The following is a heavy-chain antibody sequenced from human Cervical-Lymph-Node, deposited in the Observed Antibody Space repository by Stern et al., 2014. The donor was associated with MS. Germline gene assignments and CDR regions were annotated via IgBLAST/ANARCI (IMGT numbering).Heavy chain of an antibody. CDR2: IIPIIGLV. CDR3: ARDEGTSMVRGAFDI. J-gene: IGHJ3*02. Sequence: QVQLVQSGAEVKKPGSSVKVSCKASGDPFSSYSMTWVRQAPGQGLEWMGRIIPIIGLVNYAQRFEGRVTITADKSTTTVYMELSSLRSEDTAVYYCARDEGTSMVRGAFDIWGQGTMVTVSS. D-gene: IGHD1/OR15-1a*01. V-gene: IGHV1-69*09. CDR1: GDPFSSYS.